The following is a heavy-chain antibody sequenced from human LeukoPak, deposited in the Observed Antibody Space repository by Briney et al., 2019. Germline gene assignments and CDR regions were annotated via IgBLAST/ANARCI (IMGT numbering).Heavy chain of an antibody. D-gene: IGHD1-26*01. J-gene: IGHJ4*02. CDR1: GGSFSGYY. V-gene: IGHV4-34*01. CDR2: INHSGST. Sequence: SETLSLTCAVYGGSFSGYYWSWIRQPPGKGLEWIGEINHSGSTNYNPSLESRVTISVDTSKNQFSLKLSSVTAADTAVYYCARWRIRKLRAVDYWGQGTLVTVSS. CDR3: ARWRIRKLRAVDY.